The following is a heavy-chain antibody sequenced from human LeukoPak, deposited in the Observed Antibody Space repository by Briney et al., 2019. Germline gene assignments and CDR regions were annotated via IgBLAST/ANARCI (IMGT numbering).Heavy chain of an antibody. CDR2: ISAYNGNT. Sequence: ASVKVSCKASGYTFTSYGISWVRQAPGQGLEWMGWISAYNGNTNYAQKLQGRVTITTDTSTSTAYMELRSLRSDDTAVYYCARDGYCSSTSCYEGNWFDPWGQGTLVTVSS. D-gene: IGHD2-2*03. J-gene: IGHJ5*02. CDR3: ARDGYCSSTSCYEGNWFDP. CDR1: GYTFTSYG. V-gene: IGHV1-18*04.